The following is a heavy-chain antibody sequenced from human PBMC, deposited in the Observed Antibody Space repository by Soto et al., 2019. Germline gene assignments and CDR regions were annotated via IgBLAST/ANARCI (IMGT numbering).Heavy chain of an antibody. CDR3: ASRGSGSCYDY. Sequence: EVQLLESGGGLVQPGGSLRLSCAASGFTFSSYAMRWVRQAPVKGLEWVSAISGSGGSTYYADSVKGRFTISRDNSMSTRYLLMISVGAEHRAVYYCASRGSGSCYDYWGEGTLVTVSS. J-gene: IGHJ4*02. CDR2: ISGSGGST. V-gene: IGHV3-23*01. CDR1: GFTFSSYA. D-gene: IGHD1-26*01.